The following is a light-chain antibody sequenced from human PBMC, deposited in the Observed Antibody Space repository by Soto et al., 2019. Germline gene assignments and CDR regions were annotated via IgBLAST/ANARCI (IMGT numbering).Light chain of an antibody. Sequence: EIQMTQSPSTLSASVGDRVTITCRASQSISTHLAWYQQKSGKAPEVLIYDASTLESGVPSRFSGSGSGTKYTLTISSLQPDDFATYYCQQYSSNLYTFGQGTKLEIK. CDR2: DAS. CDR3: QQYSSNLYT. J-gene: IGKJ2*01. V-gene: IGKV1-5*01. CDR1: QSISTH.